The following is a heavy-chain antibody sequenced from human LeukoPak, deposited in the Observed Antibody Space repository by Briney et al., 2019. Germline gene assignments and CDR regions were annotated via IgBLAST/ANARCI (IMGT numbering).Heavy chain of an antibody. CDR1: GFTFSSYA. J-gene: IGHJ4*02. CDR3: ASSFRVSLDH. Sequence: GGSLRLSCAASGFTFSSYAMHWVRQAPGKGLEWVAVISYDGSNKYYADSVKGQFTISRDNSKNTLYLQINSLRVEDTAVYYCASSFRVSLDHWGQGALVIVSS. V-gene: IGHV3-30*07. D-gene: IGHD2/OR15-2a*01. CDR2: ISYDGSNK.